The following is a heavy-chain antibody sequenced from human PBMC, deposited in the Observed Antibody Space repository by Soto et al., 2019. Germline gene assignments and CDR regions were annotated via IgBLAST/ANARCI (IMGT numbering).Heavy chain of an antibody. V-gene: IGHV3-33*01. D-gene: IGHD3-22*01. CDR1: GFTFSSYG. J-gene: IGHJ3*02. CDR2: IWYDGSNK. Sequence: GGSLRLSCAASGFTFSSYGMHWVRQAPGKGLEWVAVIWYDGSNKYYADSVKGRFTISRDNSKNTLYLQMNSLRAEDTAVYYCARDGDYDSSPGDAFDIWCQGTMVT. CDR3: ARDGDYDSSPGDAFDI.